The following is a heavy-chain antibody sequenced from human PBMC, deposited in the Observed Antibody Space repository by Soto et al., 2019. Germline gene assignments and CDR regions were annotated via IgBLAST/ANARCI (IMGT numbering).Heavy chain of an antibody. Sequence: QVQLVESGGGVVQPGRSLRLSCAASGFTFSSYAVHWVRQAPGKGLEWVAVISYDGSNKYYADSVKGRFTISRDNSKNTLYLQMNSLRAEDTAVYYCARRIYGMDVWGQGTTVTVSS. CDR2: ISYDGSNK. J-gene: IGHJ6*02. CDR1: GFTFSSYA. CDR3: ARRIYGMDV. D-gene: IGHD2-15*01. V-gene: IGHV3-30-3*01.